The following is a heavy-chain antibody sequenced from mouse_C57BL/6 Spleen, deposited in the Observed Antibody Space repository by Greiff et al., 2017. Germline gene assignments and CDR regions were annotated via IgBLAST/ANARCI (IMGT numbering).Heavy chain of an antibody. V-gene: IGHV1-55*01. CDR2: IYPGSGST. D-gene: IGHD5-1*01. CDR3: SRRDLPWYFDV. CDR1: GFTFTSYW. Sequence: VQLQQSGAELVKPGASVKMSCKASGFTFTSYWITWVQQTPGQGLEWIGDIYPGSGSTNYNEKFKSKVTLTVDTSASTAYMQLSSLTSEDSAVYYCSRRDLPWYFDVWGTGTTVTVSS. J-gene: IGHJ1*03.